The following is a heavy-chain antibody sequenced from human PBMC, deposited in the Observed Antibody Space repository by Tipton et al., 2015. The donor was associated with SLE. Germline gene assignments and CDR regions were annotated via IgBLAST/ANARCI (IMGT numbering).Heavy chain of an antibody. V-gene: IGHV4-34*01. CDR1: GYTFSYYE. D-gene: IGHD5-18*01. CDR3: ARGSGGYSYGGVYYYSMDV. Sequence: LRLSCAASGYTFSYYEMNWVRQAPGKGLEWIGEINHSGSTTYNPSLKSRVTISVDTSKNQFSLRLSSVTAADTAVFYCARGSGGYSYGGVYYYSMDVWGKGTTVTVSS. J-gene: IGHJ6*03. CDR2: INHSGST.